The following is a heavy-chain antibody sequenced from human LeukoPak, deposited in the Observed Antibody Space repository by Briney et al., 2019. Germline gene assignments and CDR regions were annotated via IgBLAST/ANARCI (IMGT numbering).Heavy chain of an antibody. V-gene: IGHV4-39*07. CDR2: IYYSGST. J-gene: IGHJ4*02. CDR1: GGSISSSSYY. CDR3: ARAMYYYDSSGYRGLFDY. Sequence: SETLSLTCTVSGGSISSSSYYWGWIRQPPGKGLEWIGSIYYSGSTYYNPSLKSRVTISVDTSKNQFSLKLSSVTAADTAVYYCARAMYYYDSSGYRGLFDYWGQGTLVTVSS. D-gene: IGHD3-22*01.